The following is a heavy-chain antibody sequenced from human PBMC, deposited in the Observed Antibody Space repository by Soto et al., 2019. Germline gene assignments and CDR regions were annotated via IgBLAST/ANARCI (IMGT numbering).Heavy chain of an antibody. V-gene: IGHV1-18*01. CDR2: ISAYNGNT. Sequence: ASVKVSCKASGYTFTSYGISWVRQAPGQGLEWMGWISAYNGNTNYAQKLQGRVTMTTDTSTSTAYMELRSLRSDDTAVYYCARVVGVTEDIVVVVAATHLPYNWFYPWGQGTLVTVSS. CDR1: GYTFTSYG. J-gene: IGHJ5*02. D-gene: IGHD2-15*01. CDR3: ARVVGVTEDIVVVVAATHLPYNWFYP.